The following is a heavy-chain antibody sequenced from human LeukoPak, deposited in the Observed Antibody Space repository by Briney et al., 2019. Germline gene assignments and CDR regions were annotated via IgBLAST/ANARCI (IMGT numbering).Heavy chain of an antibody. V-gene: IGHV4-34*01. CDR2: INHRGST. J-gene: IGHJ4*02. CDR3: ARGRRGGFVMATITAVFFDY. Sequence: PSETLSLTCAVYGGSFSGYYWSWIRQPPGKGLEWIGEINHRGSTNYNPSLKSRVTISVDTSKNQFSLKLSSVTAADTAVYYCARGRRGGFVMATITAVFFDYWGQGTLVTVSS. CDR1: GGSFSGYY. D-gene: IGHD5-24*01.